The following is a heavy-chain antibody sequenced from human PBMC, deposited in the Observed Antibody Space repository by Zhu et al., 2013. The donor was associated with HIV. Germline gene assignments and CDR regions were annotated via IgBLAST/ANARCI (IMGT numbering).Heavy chain of an antibody. D-gene: IGHD4-17*01. CDR3: ARDGLGDYVRRGSFDY. V-gene: IGHV3-30-3*01. Sequence: VQLVESGGGVVQPGRSLRLSCAASGFTFSSYAMHWVRQAPGKGLEWVAVISYDGSNKYYADSVKGRFTISRDNSKNTLYLQMNSLRAEDTAVYYCARDGLGDYVRRGSFDYWGQGTLVTVSS. CDR2: ISYDGSNK. J-gene: IGHJ4*02. CDR1: GFTFSSYA.